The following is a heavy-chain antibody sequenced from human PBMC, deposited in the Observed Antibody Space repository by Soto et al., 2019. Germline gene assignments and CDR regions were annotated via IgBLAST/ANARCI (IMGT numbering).Heavy chain of an antibody. CDR2: IYYSGST. CDR3: ARYLVQCAALYY. CDR1: GGSISSGDYY. V-gene: IGHV4-30-4*01. J-gene: IGHJ4*02. D-gene: IGHD1-1*01. Sequence: QVQLQESGPGLVKPSQTLSLTCTVSGGSISSGDYYWSWIRQPPGKGLEWIGYIYYSGSTYYNPSLKSRVTISPNTTKYPCFLKLSSLTAADPVVYFSARYLVQCAALYYWGLGSLVTV.